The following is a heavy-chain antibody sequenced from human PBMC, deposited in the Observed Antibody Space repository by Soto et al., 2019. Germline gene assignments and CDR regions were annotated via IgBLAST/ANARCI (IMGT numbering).Heavy chain of an antibody. Sequence: EVQLVESGGGSVQPGGSLRLSCTASGFSFRNFEMVLVRQAPGTALEWISYSGGSGSTVYYADSVKGRFTFARDNAKNSVYLQMDNLRVEDTAGYYGASSAYYYASEYWGQGTLVTVAS. CDR3: ASSAYYYASEY. V-gene: IGHV3-48*03. J-gene: IGHJ4*02. CDR2: SGGSGSTV. CDR1: GFSFRNFE. D-gene: IGHD3-22*01.